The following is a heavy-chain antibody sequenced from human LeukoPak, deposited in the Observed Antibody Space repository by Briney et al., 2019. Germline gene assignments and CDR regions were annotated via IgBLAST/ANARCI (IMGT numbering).Heavy chain of an antibody. J-gene: IGHJ4*02. V-gene: IGHV4-39*01. CDR3: ARGPDSSGYTNYFDY. CDR2: IHYSGST. D-gene: IGHD3-22*01. Sequence: SETLSLTCTVSGGSISSSTYYWGWIRQPPGKGLGWIGTIHYSGSTYYNPSLKSRVTISVDTSKNQFSLKLSSVTAADTAVYYCARGPDSSGYTNYFDYWGQGTLVTVSS. CDR1: GGSISSSTYY.